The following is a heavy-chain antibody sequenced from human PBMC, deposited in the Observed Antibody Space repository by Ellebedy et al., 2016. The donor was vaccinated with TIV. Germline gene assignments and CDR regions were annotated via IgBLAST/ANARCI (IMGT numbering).Heavy chain of an antibody. V-gene: IGHV2-26*01. CDR2: IFPNDEE. CDR1: GFSLSNSIMG. CDR3: ARTLRYCGGDCSFLFDF. D-gene: IGHD2-21*02. J-gene: IGHJ4*02. Sequence: SGPTLVKPTETLTLTCTVSGFSLSNSIMGVSWLRQPPGKALEWLAHIFPNDEESYSTSLKSRLTISKDTAKSQVVLTMSNMGPVDAATYYCARTLRYCGGDCSFLFDFWGQGTLVTVSS.